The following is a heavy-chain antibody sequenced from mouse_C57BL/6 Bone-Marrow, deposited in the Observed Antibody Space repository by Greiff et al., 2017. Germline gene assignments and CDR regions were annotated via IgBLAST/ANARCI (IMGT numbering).Heavy chain of an antibody. CDR1: GYTFTSYW. D-gene: IGHD1-1*01. CDR3: AREGSITTVVARYFDV. Sequence: QVQLKQPGAELVKPGASVKMSCKASGYTFTSYWITWVKQRPGQGLEWIGDIYPGSGSTNYNEKFKSKATLTVDTSSSTAYMQLSSLTSEDSAVYYCAREGSITTVVARYFDVWGTGTTVTVSS. J-gene: IGHJ1*03. CDR2: IYPGSGST. V-gene: IGHV1-55*01.